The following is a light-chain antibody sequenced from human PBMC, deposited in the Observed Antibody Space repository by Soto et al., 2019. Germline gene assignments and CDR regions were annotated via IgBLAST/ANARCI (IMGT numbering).Light chain of an antibody. Sequence: QSVLTQPPSVSGAPGQRVTISCTGSSSNIGAGYDVLWYRQFPGTAPKLLIYADSHRPSGVPDRFSGSKSGSSASLAITGLQAEDEADYYCQSYDNSLSGSLCVFGTGTKLTVL. V-gene: IGLV1-40*01. J-gene: IGLJ1*01. CDR1: SSNIGAGYD. CDR3: QSYDNSLSGSLCV. CDR2: ADS.